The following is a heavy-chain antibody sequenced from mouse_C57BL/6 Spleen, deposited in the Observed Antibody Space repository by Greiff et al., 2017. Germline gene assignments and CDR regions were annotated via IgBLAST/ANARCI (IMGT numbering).Heavy chain of an antibody. CDR3: ARYGYDSYWYFDV. CDR2: INPNNGGT. Sequence: VQLQQSGPELVKPGASVKISCKASGYTFTDYYMNWVKQSHGKSLEWIGDINPNNGGTSYNQKFKGKATLTVDKSSSTAYMELRSLTSEDSAVYYCARYGYDSYWYFDVWGTGTTVTVSS. J-gene: IGHJ1*03. D-gene: IGHD2-2*01. V-gene: IGHV1-26*01. CDR1: GYTFTDYY.